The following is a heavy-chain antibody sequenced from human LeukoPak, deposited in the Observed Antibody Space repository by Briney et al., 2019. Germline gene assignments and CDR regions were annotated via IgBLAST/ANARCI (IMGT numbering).Heavy chain of an antibody. D-gene: IGHD6-13*01. CDR1: GLSFNNAY. V-gene: IGHV3-15*01. CDR2: IKSKVDGGTT. J-gene: IGHJ4*02. CDR3: TTDAGYTSRWYNY. Sequence: GGSLRLSCAASGLSFNNAYMCWVRQAPGKGLEWVGRIKSKVDGGTTDYGAPVKGRFTISRDDSRNTLYLQMNSLKTEDTAVYYCTTDAGYTSRWYNYWGQGTPVTVSS.